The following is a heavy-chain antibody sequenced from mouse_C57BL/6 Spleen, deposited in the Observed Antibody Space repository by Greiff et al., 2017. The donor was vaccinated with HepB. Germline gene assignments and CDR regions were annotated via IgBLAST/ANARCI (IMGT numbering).Heavy chain of an antibody. J-gene: IGHJ2*01. D-gene: IGHD1-1*01. Sequence: VQLQQSGPELVPPGASVKIPCTASGYTFTAYNMDWVKQSPGTSLEWIGDLNPNNGGTIYNQKFKGKATLTVDKSSSTVYMELRSLTSEDTAVYYCARLGGRSGYYCDYWGQGTTLTVSS. CDR1: GYTFTAYN. CDR3: ARLGGRSGYYCDY. V-gene: IGHV1-18*01. CDR2: LNPNNGGT.